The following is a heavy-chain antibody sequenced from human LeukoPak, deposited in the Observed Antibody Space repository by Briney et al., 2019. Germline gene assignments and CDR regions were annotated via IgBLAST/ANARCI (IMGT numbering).Heavy chain of an antibody. V-gene: IGHV1-2*06. CDR2: INPNSGGT. Sequence: ASVKVSCKASGYTFTAYYLHWVRQAPGQGLEWLGRINPNSGGTNYAQKFQDRVTMTRDTSISTAYIDLSRLRSDDTAVYYCARDKGRDGYTAFDYWGQGTLVTVSS. CDR1: GYTFTAYY. J-gene: IGHJ4*02. D-gene: IGHD5-24*01. CDR3: ARDKGRDGYTAFDY.